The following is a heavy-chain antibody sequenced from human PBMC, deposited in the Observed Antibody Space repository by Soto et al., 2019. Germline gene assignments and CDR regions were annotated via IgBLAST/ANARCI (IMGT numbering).Heavy chain of an antibody. CDR1: GFTFSSYA. V-gene: IGHV3-23*01. CDR2: MSGAGRSS. CDR3: AKGPILGVANIYDS. Sequence: DVQLLESGGDLVQPGGSLRLSCAASGFTFSSYAMSWVRQAPGKGLEWVSSMSGAGRSSYDADSVKGRFTISRDNSKNTLYLQVNNLRAEETIFDYCAKGPILGVANIYDSWGQGTLVTVSS. J-gene: IGHJ4*02. D-gene: IGHD3-3*01.